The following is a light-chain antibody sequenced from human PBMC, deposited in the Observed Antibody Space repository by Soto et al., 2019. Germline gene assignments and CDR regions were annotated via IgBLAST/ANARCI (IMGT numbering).Light chain of an antibody. CDR1: QSVSSN. Sequence: EIVMTQSPATLSVSPGERATLSCRASQSVSSNLAWYQQKPGQAPRLLIYGASTRATGIRAMFSSSGSGTAFTLTISSLQSEDFAVYYGQQYNNWPFTCGTGTKVDIK. J-gene: IGKJ3*01. CDR3: QQYNNWPFT. V-gene: IGKV3D-15*01. CDR2: GAS.